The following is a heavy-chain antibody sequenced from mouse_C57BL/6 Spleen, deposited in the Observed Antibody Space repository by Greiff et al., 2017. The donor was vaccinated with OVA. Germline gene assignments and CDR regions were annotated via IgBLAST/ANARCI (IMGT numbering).Heavy chain of an antibody. CDR2: ISSGGSYT. CDR3: ARQGGNYFDY. CDR1: GFTFSSYG. Sequence: VKVVESGGDLVKPGGSLKLSCAASGFTFSSYGMSWVRQTPDKRLEWVATISSGGSYTYYPDSVKGRFTISRDNAKNTLYLQMSSLKSEDTAMYYCARQGGNYFDYWGQGTTLTVSS. V-gene: IGHV5-6*01. J-gene: IGHJ2*01.